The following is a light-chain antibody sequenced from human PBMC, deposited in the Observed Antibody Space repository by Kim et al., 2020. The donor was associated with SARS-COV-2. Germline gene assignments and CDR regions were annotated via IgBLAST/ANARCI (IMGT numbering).Light chain of an antibody. CDR2: GVS. CDR3: QHYNSLPLT. J-gene: IGKJ4*01. CDR1: QNVGRN. Sequence: SVVPGERVTLSCRASQNVGRNLAWYQQRPGQAPRLLMYGVSSRATGIPARFTGSGFGAEFTLSINGLQSEDFAVYHCQHYNSLPLTFGGGTKLEI. V-gene: IGKV3-15*01.